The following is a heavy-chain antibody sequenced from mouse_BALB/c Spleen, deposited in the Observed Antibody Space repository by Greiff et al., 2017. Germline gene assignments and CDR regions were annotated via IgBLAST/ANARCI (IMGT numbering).Heavy chain of an antibody. Sequence: EVKLVESGGGLVKPGGSLKLSCAASGFTFSSYAMSWVRQTPEKRLEWVATISSGGSYTYYPDSVKGRFTISRDNAKNTLYLQMSSLRSEDTAMYYCARQRLRGYFDVWGAGTTVTVSS. CDR3: ARQRLRGYFDV. CDR1: GFTFSSYA. J-gene: IGHJ1*01. D-gene: IGHD3-2*02. CDR2: ISSGGSYT. V-gene: IGHV5-9-3*01.